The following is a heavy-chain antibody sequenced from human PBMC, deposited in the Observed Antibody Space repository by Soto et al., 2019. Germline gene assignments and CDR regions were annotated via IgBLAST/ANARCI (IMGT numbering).Heavy chain of an antibody. J-gene: IGHJ6*02. V-gene: IGHV4-59*08. CDR3: ARGFGDNGMDV. Sequence: PSETLSLTCTVSGGSISSYYWSWIRQPPGKGLEWIGYIYYSGSTNYNPSLKSRVTISVDTSKNQFSLKLSSVTAADTAVYYCARGFGDNGMDVWGQGTTSTVSS. CDR1: GGSISSYY. D-gene: IGHD3-10*01. CDR2: IYYSGST.